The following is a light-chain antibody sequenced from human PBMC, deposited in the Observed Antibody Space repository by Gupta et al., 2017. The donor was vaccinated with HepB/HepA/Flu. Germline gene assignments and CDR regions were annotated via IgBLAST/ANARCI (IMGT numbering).Light chain of an antibody. J-gene: IGKJ1*01. Sequence: ELVLTQSPGTLSLSPGERATLSCRASQSVSSSYLAWYQQKPGQAPRLLIYGASSRATGIPDRFSGSGSGTDFTLTISRLEPEDFAVYYCQQYGSSQWTFGQGTKVEIK. CDR3: QQYGSSQWT. CDR1: QSVSSSY. V-gene: IGKV3-20*01. CDR2: GAS.